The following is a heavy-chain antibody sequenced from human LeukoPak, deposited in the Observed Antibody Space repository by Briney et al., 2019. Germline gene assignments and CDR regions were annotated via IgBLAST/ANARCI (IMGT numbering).Heavy chain of an antibody. V-gene: IGHV3-53*01. CDR1: GFTVSSNY. J-gene: IGHJ4*02. D-gene: IGHD2-15*01. Sequence: PGGSLRLSCAASGFTVSSNYMGWVRQAPGKGLEWVSVIYSGGSTYYADNVKGRFTISRDNSKNTLYLQMNSLRAEDTAVYYCARALGYCSSSSCAYYFDYWGQGTLVTVSS. CDR2: IYSGGST. CDR3: ARALGYCSSSSCAYYFDY.